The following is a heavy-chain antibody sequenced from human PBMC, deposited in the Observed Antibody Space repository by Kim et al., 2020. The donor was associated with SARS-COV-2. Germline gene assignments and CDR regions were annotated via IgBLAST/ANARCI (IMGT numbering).Heavy chain of an antibody. CDR1: GFTFNNAW. Sequence: GGSLRLSCAASGFTFNNAWMSWVRQAPGKGLEWIGRIKSRTDGGTIDYAAFVKCRFIIYRDDSKDTLYLQMSSLKAEDTAIYYCTTVGLVLRAACDYWG. CDR2: IKSRTDGGTI. J-gene: IGHJ4*01. CDR3: TTVGLVLRAACDY. V-gene: IGHV3-15*01. D-gene: IGHD4-17*01.